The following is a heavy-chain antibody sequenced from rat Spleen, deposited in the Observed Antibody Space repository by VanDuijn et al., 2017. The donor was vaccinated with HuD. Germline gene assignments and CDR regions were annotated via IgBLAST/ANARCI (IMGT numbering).Heavy chain of an antibody. J-gene: IGHJ2*01. CDR2: IWTGGST. Sequence: QVQLKESGPGLVQPSQTLSLTCTVSGFSLTSYNVHWVRQPTGKGLEWMGVIWTGGSTDYNSALKSRLSISRDTSKSQVFLKMNSLQTEDTATYYCARANRDSYAHFDYWGQGVMVTVSS. CDR1: GFSLTSYN. D-gene: IGHD1-12*01. CDR3: ARANRDSYAHFDY. V-gene: IGHV2-30*01.